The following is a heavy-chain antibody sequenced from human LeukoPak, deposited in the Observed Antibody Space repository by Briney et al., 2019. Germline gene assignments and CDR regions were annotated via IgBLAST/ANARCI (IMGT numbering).Heavy chain of an antibody. V-gene: IGHV4-59*01. CDR1: GASISNYY. Sequence: PSETLSLTCTVSGASISNYYWTWIRQPPGKGLEWIGYIYYSGSTNYKPSLKSRVTLSVDTSKNQFSLKLSSVTAADTAVYYCARGFGYSYGYGPEYYYYMDVWGKGTTVTISS. CDR3: ARGFGYSYGYGPEYYYYMDV. CDR2: IYYSGST. J-gene: IGHJ6*03. D-gene: IGHD5-18*01.